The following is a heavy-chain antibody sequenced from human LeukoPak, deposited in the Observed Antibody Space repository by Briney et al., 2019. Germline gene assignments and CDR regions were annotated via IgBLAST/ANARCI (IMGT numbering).Heavy chain of an antibody. V-gene: IGHV4-39*01. CDR2: IYYSGST. Sequence: PSETLSLTCTVSGDSISSSSYYWGWIRQPPGKGLEWIGSIYYSGSTYYNPSLKSRVTISVDTSKNQFSLKLSSVTAADTAVYYCARLPTTYLYFDYWGQGTLVTVSS. CDR3: ARLPTTYLYFDY. J-gene: IGHJ4*02. D-gene: IGHD4-17*01. CDR1: GDSISSSSYY.